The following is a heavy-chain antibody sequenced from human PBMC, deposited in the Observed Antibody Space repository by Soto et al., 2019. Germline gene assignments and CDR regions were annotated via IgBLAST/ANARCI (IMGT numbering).Heavy chain of an antibody. J-gene: IGHJ6*02. D-gene: IGHD3-22*01. V-gene: IGHV3-23*01. CDR2: ISGSGDGT. Sequence: EVQLLESGGGVGQRGGSLRLSCAASGFTVNSHVMSWVRQAPGKGLEWVSSISGSGDGTYYGDSVKGRFTISRDSSSSTGYLEMKNLGGEDTAVYFCTRSRGFGGMDVWGQGATVTVSS. CDR3: TRSRGFGGMDV. CDR1: GFTVNSHV.